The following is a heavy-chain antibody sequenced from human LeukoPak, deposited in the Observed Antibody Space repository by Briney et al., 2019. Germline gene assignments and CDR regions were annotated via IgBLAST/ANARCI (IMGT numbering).Heavy chain of an antibody. CDR3: ARGTFLYCGSDCYSSWYFDL. V-gene: IGHV4-34*01. CDR2: INHSGST. J-gene: IGHJ2*01. CDR1: GGSFSGYY. D-gene: IGHD2-21*02. Sequence: SETLSLTCAVYGGSFSGYYWSWIRQPPGKGLEWIGEINHSGSTNYNPSLKSRVTISVDTSKNQFSLKLSSVTAADTAVYYCARGTFLYCGSDCYSSWYFDLWGRGTLVTVSS.